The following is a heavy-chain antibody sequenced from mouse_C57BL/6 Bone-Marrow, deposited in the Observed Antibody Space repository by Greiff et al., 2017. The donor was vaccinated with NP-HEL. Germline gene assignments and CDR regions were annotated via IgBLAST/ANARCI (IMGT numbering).Heavy chain of an antibody. CDR1: GYTFTSYW. J-gene: IGHJ4*01. V-gene: IGHV1-5*01. CDR2: IYPGNSDT. CDR3: TRSYYSNYLCAMDY. Sequence: VQLQQSGTVLARPGASVKMSCKTSGYTFTSYWMHWVKQRPGQGLEWIGAIYPGNSDTSYNQKFKGKAKLTAVTSASTAYMELSSLTNEDSAVYYCTRSYYSNYLCAMDYWGQGTSVTVSS. D-gene: IGHD2-5*01.